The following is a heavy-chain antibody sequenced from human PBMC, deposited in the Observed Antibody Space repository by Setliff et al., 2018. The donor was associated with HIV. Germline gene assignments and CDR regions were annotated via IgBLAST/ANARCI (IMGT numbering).Heavy chain of an antibody. CDR3: ARGSYSSSWYGYYYYYGMDV. CDR1: GYTFTSYD. CDR2: MNPNSGNT. V-gene: IGHV1-8*01. Sequence: GASVKVSCKASGYTFTSYDINWVRQATGQGLEWMGWMNPNSGNTGYAQKLQGRVTMTRNTSISTAYMELSSLRSEDTAVYYCARGSYSSSWYGYYYYYGMDVWGQGTTVTV. J-gene: IGHJ6*02. D-gene: IGHD6-13*01.